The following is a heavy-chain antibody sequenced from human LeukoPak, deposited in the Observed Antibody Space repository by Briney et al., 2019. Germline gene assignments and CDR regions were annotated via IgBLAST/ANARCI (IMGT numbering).Heavy chain of an antibody. CDR2: INHSGST. CDR1: GESFSAYY. CDR3: ARAWGLLWFGELRHDYFDY. Sequence: SETLSLTCAVYGESFSAYYWSWIRQPPGKGLEWIGDINHSGSTNYNPSLKSRVTISVDTSKNQFSLKLSSVTAADTAVHYCARAWGLLWFGELRHDYFDYWGQGTLVTVSS. V-gene: IGHV4-34*01. D-gene: IGHD3-10*01. J-gene: IGHJ4*02.